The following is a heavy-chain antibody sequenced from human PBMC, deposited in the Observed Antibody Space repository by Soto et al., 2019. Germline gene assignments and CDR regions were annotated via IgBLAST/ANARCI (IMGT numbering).Heavy chain of an antibody. J-gene: IGHJ4*02. V-gene: IGHV3-33*01. Sequence: GGSLRLSCAASGFTFSSYGMHWVRQAPGKGLEWVAVIWYDGSNKYYADSVKGRFTISRDNSKNTLYLQMNSPRAEDTAVYYCARDLDIVVVPAAPGDYWGQGTLVTVSS. CDR3: ARDLDIVVVPAAPGDY. D-gene: IGHD2-2*01. CDR1: GFTFSSYG. CDR2: IWYDGSNK.